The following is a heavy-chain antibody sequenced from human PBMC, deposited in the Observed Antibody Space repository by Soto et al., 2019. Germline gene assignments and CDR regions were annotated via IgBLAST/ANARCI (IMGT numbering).Heavy chain of an antibody. Sequence: EVQLLESGGDLVQPGGYLRLSCAASGFSFGGYGMSWVRQAPGKGLEWVSALSGSGSTTYYADSVRGRFIISRDNSRDTLFLQMNSLRAEDTAVYFCAKASKGYTGYDLDYWGQGTVVTVSP. CDR2: LSGSGSTT. CDR1: GFSFGGYG. V-gene: IGHV3-23*01. CDR3: AKASKGYTGYDLDY. J-gene: IGHJ4*02. D-gene: IGHD5-12*01.